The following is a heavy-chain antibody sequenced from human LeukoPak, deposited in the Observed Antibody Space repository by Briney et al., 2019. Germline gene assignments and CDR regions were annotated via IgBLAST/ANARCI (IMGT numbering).Heavy chain of an antibody. J-gene: IGHJ5*02. CDR1: GYSISSGYH. CDR3: ARHFAPEAWFQAP. CDR2: IYHSGST. Sequence: SETLSLTCTVSGYSISSGYHWGWIRQPPGKGLEWIGSIYHSGSTFYNPSLKSRVTISVDTSKNQFSLKLSSVTAADTAVYYCARHFAPEAWFQAPWGQGTLVTVSS. D-gene: IGHD3-10*01. V-gene: IGHV4-38-2*02.